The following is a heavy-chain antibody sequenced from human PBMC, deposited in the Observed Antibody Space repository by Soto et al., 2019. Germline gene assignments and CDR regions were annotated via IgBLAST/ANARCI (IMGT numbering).Heavy chain of an antibody. CDR2: TYYRSKWYN. Sequence: QVQLQQSGPGLVKPSQTLSLTCAISGDSVSSNSAAWNWIRQSPSRGLEWLGRTYYRSKWYNDYAVSVKSRITINPDTSKNQFSLQLNSVTPEDTAVYYCARVGLDYYDSSGYRPGYYYGMDVWGQGTTVTVSS. J-gene: IGHJ6*02. CDR1: GDSVSSNSAA. D-gene: IGHD3-22*01. CDR3: ARVGLDYYDSSGYRPGYYYGMDV. V-gene: IGHV6-1*01.